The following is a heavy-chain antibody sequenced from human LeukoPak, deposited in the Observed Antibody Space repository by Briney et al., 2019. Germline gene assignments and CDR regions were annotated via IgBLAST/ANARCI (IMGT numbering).Heavy chain of an antibody. CDR3: ARGNWNYVGGGAGAFDY. Sequence: GGSLRLSCTASGFIFRDHAMSWFRQAPGKGLEWVGFIRTRAYSETTEHAASVKGRFTISRDDSNDIAYLQMNSLRAEDTAVYYCARGNWNYVGGGAGAFDYWGQGTLVTVSS. V-gene: IGHV3-49*03. J-gene: IGHJ4*02. CDR2: IRTRAYSETT. D-gene: IGHD1-7*01. CDR1: GFIFRDHA.